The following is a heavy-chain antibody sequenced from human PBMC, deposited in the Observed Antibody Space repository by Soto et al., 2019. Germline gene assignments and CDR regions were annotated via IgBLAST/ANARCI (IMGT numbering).Heavy chain of an antibody. CDR3: ASGRDSSGYYGY. Sequence: QVQLVQSGAEVRKPGSSVKVSCKASGGTFSRLAISWVRQAPGQGLEWMGGIIPIFGTPNHAQKFQGRLTITADEATSTVHMELSSLRSEDTAVYYCASGRDSSGYYGYWGQGTLVTVSS. CDR1: GGTFSRLA. CDR2: IIPIFGTP. V-gene: IGHV1-69*01. J-gene: IGHJ4*02. D-gene: IGHD3-22*01.